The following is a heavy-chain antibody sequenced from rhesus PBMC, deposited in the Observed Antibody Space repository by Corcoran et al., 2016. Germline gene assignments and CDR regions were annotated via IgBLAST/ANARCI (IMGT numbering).Heavy chain of an antibody. Sequence: QLQLQESGPGLVKTSETLSLTCAVSGGSISSNSWSWSRQPPGKGLEWIGRIPASGASTDYTPSLKCRVTISPDTSKTQFSRNLRAVSAADTAAYYCASESTVTPFDYWAQGVLFTVSS. J-gene: IGHJ4*01. D-gene: IGHD4-23*01. CDR2: IPASGAST. CDR3: ASESTVTPFDY. CDR1: GGSISSNS. V-gene: IGHV4-173*01.